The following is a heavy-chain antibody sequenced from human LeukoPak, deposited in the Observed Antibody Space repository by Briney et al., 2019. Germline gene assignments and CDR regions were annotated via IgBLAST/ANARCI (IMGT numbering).Heavy chain of an antibody. V-gene: IGHV1-18*01. J-gene: IGHJ6*03. CDR2: ISAYNGNT. D-gene: IGHD6-13*01. CDR3: ARVPYSRSWYVSDYYYYYMDV. Sequence: ASVKVSCKASGSTFTRYGISWVRHAPGQALEGMGWISAYNGNTNYTQKLQGRVTMTTDTSTSTAYMELRSLRSDDTAVYYCARVPYSRSWYVSDYYYYYMDVWGKGTTVTVS. CDR1: GSTFTRYG.